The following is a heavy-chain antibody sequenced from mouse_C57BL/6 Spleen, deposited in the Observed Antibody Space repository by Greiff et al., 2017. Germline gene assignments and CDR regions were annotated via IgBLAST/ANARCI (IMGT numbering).Heavy chain of an antibody. CDR1: GYAFSSSW. J-gene: IGHJ4*01. D-gene: IGHD1-1*01. CDR3: ASYYGSSSYASDY. V-gene: IGHV1-82*01. CDR2: IYPGDGDT. Sequence: QVQLQQSGPELVKPGASVKISCKASGYAFSSSWMNWVKQRPGKGLEWIGRIYPGDGDTNYNGKFKGKATLTAYKSSSTAYMQLSILTSEDSAFYFCASYYGSSSYASDYWGQGTSVTVSS.